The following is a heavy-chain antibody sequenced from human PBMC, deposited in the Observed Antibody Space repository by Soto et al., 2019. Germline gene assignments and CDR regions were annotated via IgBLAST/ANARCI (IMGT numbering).Heavy chain of an antibody. D-gene: IGHD3-22*01. Sequence: ASVKVSCKASGYTFTSYGISWVRQAPGQGLEWMGWISAYNGNTNYAQKLQGRVTMTTDTSTSTAYMELRSLRSDDTAVYYCARDREMSSGYYYYYYGMDVWGQGTTVTVPS. V-gene: IGHV1-18*04. CDR2: ISAYNGNT. J-gene: IGHJ6*02. CDR3: ARDREMSSGYYYYYYGMDV. CDR1: GYTFTSYG.